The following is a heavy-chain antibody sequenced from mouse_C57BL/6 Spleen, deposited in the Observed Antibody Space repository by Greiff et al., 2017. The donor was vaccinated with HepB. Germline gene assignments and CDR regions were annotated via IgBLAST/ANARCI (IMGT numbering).Heavy chain of an antibody. CDR1: GYTFTDYE. CDR3: TRGGKDAMDY. V-gene: IGHV1-15*01. Sequence: QVQLQQSGAELVRPGASVTLSCKASGYTFTDYEMHWVKQTPVHGLEWIGAIDPETGGTAYNQKFKGKAILTADKSSSTAYMELRSLTSEDSAVYYCTRGGKDAMDYWGQGTLVTVSA. J-gene: IGHJ4*01. CDR2: IDPETGGT.